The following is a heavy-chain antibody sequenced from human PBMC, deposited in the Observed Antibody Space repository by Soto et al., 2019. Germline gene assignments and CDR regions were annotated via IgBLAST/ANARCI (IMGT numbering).Heavy chain of an antibody. V-gene: IGHV4-59*08. CDR1: GGSISSYY. Sequence: SETLSLTCTVSGGSISSYYLSWIRQPPGKGLEWIGYIYYSGSTNYNPSLKSRVTISVDTSKNQFSLKLSSVTAADTAVYYCARHHSSSLDPWGQGTLVTVSS. D-gene: IGHD6-6*01. CDR2: IYYSGST. J-gene: IGHJ5*02. CDR3: ARHHSSSLDP.